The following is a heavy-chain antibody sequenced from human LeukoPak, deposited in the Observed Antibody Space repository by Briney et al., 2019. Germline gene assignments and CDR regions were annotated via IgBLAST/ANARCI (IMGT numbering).Heavy chain of an antibody. V-gene: IGHV4-61*02. D-gene: IGHD3-10*02. J-gene: IGHJ3*02. Sequence: SETLSLTCTVSGGFISSGSDYWSWIRQPAGKGLEWIGRIYTSGSTNYNPSLKSRVTISVDTSKNQFSLKLSSVTAADTAVYYCARVRREYYYVYDAFDIWGQGTMVTVSS. CDR2: IYTSGST. CDR3: ARVRREYYYVYDAFDI. CDR1: GGFISSGSDY.